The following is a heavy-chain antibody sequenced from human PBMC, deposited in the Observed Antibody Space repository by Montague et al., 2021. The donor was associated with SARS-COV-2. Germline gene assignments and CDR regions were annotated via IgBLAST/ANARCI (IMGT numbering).Heavy chain of an antibody. V-gene: IGHV4-34*01. J-gene: IGHJ6*03. D-gene: IGHD3-10*01. Sequence: SETLSLTCAVHGTSFSGHYWNWIRQPPGKGLEWIGEINHGGSTKXSPSLKSRLTILADTSKNQFPLKLTSVAAADTAVYYCARLRDGVVPSPILGVGPYYSYYYMDVWGRGTTVTVSS. CDR3: ARLRDGVVPSPILGVGPYYSYYYMDV. CDR2: INHGGST. CDR1: GTSFSGHY.